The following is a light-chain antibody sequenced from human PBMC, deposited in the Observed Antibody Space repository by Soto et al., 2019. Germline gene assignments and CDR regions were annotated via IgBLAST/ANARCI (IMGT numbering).Light chain of an antibody. J-gene: IGKJ5*01. CDR2: AAS. Sequence: AIRMTQSPSSFSASTGDRVTITCRASQGISSYLAWYQQKPGKAPKLLIHAASTLQSGVPSRFSGSGSGTDFTLTISCLQSEDFATYYCQQYYSYPSITFGQGTRLEIK. CDR1: QGISSY. V-gene: IGKV1-8*01. CDR3: QQYYSYPSIT.